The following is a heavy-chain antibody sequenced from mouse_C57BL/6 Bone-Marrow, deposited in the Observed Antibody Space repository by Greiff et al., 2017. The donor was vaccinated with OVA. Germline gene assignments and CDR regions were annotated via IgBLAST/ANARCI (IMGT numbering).Heavy chain of an antibody. V-gene: IGHV1-52*01. CDR2: IDPSDSET. CDR3: ARNPLYGNYYAMDY. D-gene: IGHD2-1*01. CDR1: GYTFTSYW. Sequence: QVQLQQPGAELVRPGSSVKLSCKASGYTFTSYWMHWVKQRPIQGLEWIGNIDPSDSETHYNQKFKDKATLTVDKSSSTAYMQLSSLTSEDSAVYYCARNPLYGNYYAMDYWGQGTSVTVSS. J-gene: IGHJ4*01.